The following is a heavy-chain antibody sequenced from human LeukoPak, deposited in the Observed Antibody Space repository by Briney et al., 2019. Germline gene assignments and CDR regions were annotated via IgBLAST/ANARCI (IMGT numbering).Heavy chain of an antibody. D-gene: IGHD3-10*01. CDR2: ISGSGGST. J-gene: IGHJ6*04. CDR1: GFTFSESA. CDR3: ATWDYYGSGSYYTGMDV. V-gene: IGHV3-23*01. Sequence: GGSLRLSCAVSGFTFSESAMGWVRQAPGKGLEWVSAISGSGGSTYYADSVKGRFTISRDNSKNTLYLQMNSLRAEDTAVYYCATWDYYGSGSYYTGMDVWGKGTTVTVSS.